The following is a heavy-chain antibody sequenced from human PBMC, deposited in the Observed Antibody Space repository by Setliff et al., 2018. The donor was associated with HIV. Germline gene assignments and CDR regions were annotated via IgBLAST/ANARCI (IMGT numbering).Heavy chain of an antibody. CDR3: ARDYYESSGYYGWRFDP. CDR1: GDSINTPFW. J-gene: IGHJ5*02. D-gene: IGHD3-22*01. V-gene: IGHV4-4*07. CDR2: VTNTGDT. Sequence: SETLSLTCTVSGDSINTPFWWSWIRQPAGKGLEWIGRVTNTGDTSYNPSLKSRVTISMDTSKNLFSLKQASVTAADTAVYYCARDYYESSGYYGWRFDPWGQGTLVTVSS.